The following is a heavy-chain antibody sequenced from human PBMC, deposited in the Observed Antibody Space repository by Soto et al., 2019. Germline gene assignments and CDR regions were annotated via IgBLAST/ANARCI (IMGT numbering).Heavy chain of an antibody. CDR2: IIPIFGTA. D-gene: IGHD5-18*01. V-gene: IGHV1-69*06. J-gene: IGHJ6*02. CDR1: GGTFSSYA. Sequence: SVKVSCKASGGTFSSYAISWVRQAPGQGLEWMGGIIPIFGTANYAQKFQGRVTITADKSTSTAYMELSSLRSEDTAVYYCARPSGDTAMVKLYYYGMDVWGQGTTVTVS. CDR3: ARPSGDTAMVKLYYYGMDV.